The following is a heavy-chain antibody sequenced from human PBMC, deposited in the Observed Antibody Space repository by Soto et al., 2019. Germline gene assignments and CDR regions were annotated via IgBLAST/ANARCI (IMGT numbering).Heavy chain of an antibody. CDR3: ATEGDGSGSYSYGMDV. V-gene: IGHV1-69*12. J-gene: IGHJ6*02. CDR2: IIPIFGTA. Sequence: QVQLVQSGAEVKKPGSSVKVSCKASGGTFSSYAITWVRQAPGQGLEWMGGIIPIFGTANYAQKFQGRVTIPADESTSTAYMERSSLRSEDTAVYYCATEGDGSGSYSYGMDVWGQGTTVTVSS. CDR1: GGTFSSYA. D-gene: IGHD3-22*01.